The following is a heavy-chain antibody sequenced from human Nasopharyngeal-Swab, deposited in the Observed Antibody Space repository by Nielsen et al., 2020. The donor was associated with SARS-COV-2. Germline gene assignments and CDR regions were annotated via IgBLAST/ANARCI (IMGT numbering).Heavy chain of an antibody. V-gene: IGHV1-2*06. CDR3: ARVGPSGYYYGMDV. D-gene: IGHD6-25*01. Sequence: WVRQAPGQGLEWMGRINPNSGGTNYAQKFQGRVTMTRDTSISTACMELSRLRSDDTAVYYCARVGPSGYYYGMDVWGQGTTVTVSS. CDR2: INPNSGGT. J-gene: IGHJ6*02.